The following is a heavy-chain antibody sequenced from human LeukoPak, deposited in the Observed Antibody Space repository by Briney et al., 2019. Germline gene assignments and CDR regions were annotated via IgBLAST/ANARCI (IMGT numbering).Heavy chain of an antibody. CDR1: GFTFKLYW. J-gene: IGHJ6*03. CDR2: INDDGSDT. V-gene: IGHV3-74*01. D-gene: IGHD6-25*01. Sequence: GGSLRLSCAASGFTFKLYWMHWVRQVPGKRPVWVSRINDDGSDTIYADSVRGRFTISRDDAKNSLYLQMNSLRADDTAVYYCARFAAGGSYYYYMDVWGKGTTVTVSS. CDR3: ARFAAGGSYYYYMDV.